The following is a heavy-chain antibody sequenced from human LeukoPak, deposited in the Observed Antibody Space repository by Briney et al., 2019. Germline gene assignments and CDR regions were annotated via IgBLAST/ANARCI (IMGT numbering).Heavy chain of an antibody. V-gene: IGHV3-9*01. CDR1: GFTFDDYA. Sequence: GGSLRLSCAASGFTFDDYAMHWVRQAPGKGLEWVSGISWNSGSIGYADSVKGRFTISRDTSKNTLYLQMNSLRAEDTAVYYCATPLTGLHYWGQGTLVTVSS. J-gene: IGHJ4*02. D-gene: IGHD1-14*01. CDR3: ATPLTGLHY. CDR2: ISWNSGSI.